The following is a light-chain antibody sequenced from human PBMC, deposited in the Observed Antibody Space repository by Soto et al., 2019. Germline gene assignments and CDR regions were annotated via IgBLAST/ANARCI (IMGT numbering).Light chain of an antibody. Sequence: AIRMTQSPSSFSASTGDRVTITCRASQGVSSYLAWYPQKPGKAPKLLIYAASTLQNGVPSRFSGSGSGTYFTLTISCLQSEDFATYYWQQDDSYPQTLGQGTKVEIK. CDR2: AAS. V-gene: IGKV1-8*01. J-gene: IGKJ1*01. CDR3: QQDDSYPQT. CDR1: QGVSSY.